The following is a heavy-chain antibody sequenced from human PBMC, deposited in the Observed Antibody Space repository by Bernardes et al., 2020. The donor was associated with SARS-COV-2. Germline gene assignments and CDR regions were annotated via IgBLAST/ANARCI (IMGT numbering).Heavy chain of an antibody. D-gene: IGHD6-13*01. CDR3: ARLTAAAGMRNINWFDP. Sequence: ASVKVSCKASGYTFTSYYMHWVRQAPGQGLEWMGIINPSGGSTSYAQKFQGRVTMTRDTSTSTVYMELSSLRSEDTAVYYCARLTAAAGMRNINWFDPWGQGTLVTVSS. J-gene: IGHJ5*02. CDR1: GYTFTSYY. V-gene: IGHV1-46*01. CDR2: INPSGGST.